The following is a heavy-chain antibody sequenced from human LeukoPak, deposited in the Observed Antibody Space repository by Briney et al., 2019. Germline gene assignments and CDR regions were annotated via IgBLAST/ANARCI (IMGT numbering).Heavy chain of an antibody. J-gene: IGHJ4*02. CDR1: GYTFTSYG. Sequence: GASVKVSCKASGYTFTSYGISWVRQAPGQGLEWMGWISAYNGNTNYAQKLQGRVTMTTDTSTSTAYMELRSLRSDDTAVYYCARESEYYDSSGYYYVSDYWGQGTLVTVSS. V-gene: IGHV1-18*01. CDR3: ARESEYYDSSGYYYVSDY. D-gene: IGHD3-22*01. CDR2: ISAYNGNT.